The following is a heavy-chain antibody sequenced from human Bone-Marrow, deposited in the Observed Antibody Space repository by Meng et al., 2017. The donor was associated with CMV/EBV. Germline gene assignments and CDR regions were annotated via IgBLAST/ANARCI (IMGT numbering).Heavy chain of an antibody. Sequence: GESLKISCAASGFTVSSNYMSWVRQAPGKGLEWVSVIYSGGSTYYADSVKGRFTISRDNSKNTLYLQMNSLRAEDTAVYYCARDLESSTSYYFDYWGQGTLVTVSS. CDR1: GFTVSSNY. D-gene: IGHD2-2*01. J-gene: IGHJ4*02. CDR2: IYSGGST. V-gene: IGHV3-53*05. CDR3: ARDLESSTSYYFDY.